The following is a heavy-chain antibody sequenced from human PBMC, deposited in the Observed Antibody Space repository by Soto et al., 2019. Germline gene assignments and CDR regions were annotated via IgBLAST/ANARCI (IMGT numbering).Heavy chain of an antibody. CDR3: ARDWAAAGRGGWFDP. CDR2: IIPIFGTA. J-gene: IGHJ5*02. Sequence: QVQLVQSGAEVKKPGSSVKVSCKASGGTFSSYAISWVRQAPGQGLEWMGGIIPIFGTANYAQKFQGRVTITADESTSTAYMERSSLRYEDTAVYYCARDWAAAGRGGWFDPWGQGTLVTVSS. V-gene: IGHV1-69*01. D-gene: IGHD6-13*01. CDR1: GGTFSSYA.